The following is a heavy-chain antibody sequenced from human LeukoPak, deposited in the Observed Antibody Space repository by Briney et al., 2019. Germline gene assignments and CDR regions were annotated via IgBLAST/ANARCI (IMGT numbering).Heavy chain of an antibody. Sequence: GGSLRLSCAASGFTVSSNYMSWVRQAPGKGLEWVSVIYSGGSTYYADSVKGRFTISRDNSKNTLYLQMNSLRAEDTAVYYCARAERLPYYFDYWGQGTLVTVSS. CDR3: ARAERLPYYFDY. J-gene: IGHJ4*02. CDR2: IYSGGST. D-gene: IGHD3-3*01. V-gene: IGHV3-53*01. CDR1: GFTVSSNY.